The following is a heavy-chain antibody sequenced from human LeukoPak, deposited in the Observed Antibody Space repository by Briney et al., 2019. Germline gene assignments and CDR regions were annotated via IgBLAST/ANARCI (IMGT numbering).Heavy chain of an antibody. V-gene: IGHV3-7*01. D-gene: IGHD6-13*01. CDR2: IKQDGSEK. CDR3: ASLFRWGSSWYVGGWFDP. CDR1: GFTFSSYW. Sequence: PGGSLRLSCAASGFTFSSYWMSWVRQAPGKGLEWVANIKQDGSEKYYVDSVKGRFTISRDNAKNSLYLQMNSLRAEDTAVYYCASLFRWGSSWYVGGWFDPWGQGTLVTVSS. J-gene: IGHJ5*02.